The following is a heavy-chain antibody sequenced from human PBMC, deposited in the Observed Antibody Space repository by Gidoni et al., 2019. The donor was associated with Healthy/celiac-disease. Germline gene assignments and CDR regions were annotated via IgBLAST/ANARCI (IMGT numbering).Heavy chain of an antibody. CDR3: ARVEWELLNAFDI. CDR1: GYTFTSYA. Sequence: QVQLVQSGAEVKKPGASVKVSCEASGYTFTSYAMHWVRQAPGQRLEWMGWINAGNGNTKYSQKFQGRVTITRDTSASTAYMELSSLRSEDTAVYYCARVEWELLNAFDIWGQGTMVTVSS. D-gene: IGHD1-26*01. V-gene: IGHV1-3*01. CDR2: INAGNGNT. J-gene: IGHJ3*02.